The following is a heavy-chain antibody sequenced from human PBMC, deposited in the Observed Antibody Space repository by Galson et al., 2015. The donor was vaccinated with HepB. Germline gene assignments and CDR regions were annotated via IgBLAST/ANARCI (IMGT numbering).Heavy chain of an antibody. Sequence: SLRLSCAASGFTFSSYGMHWVRQAPGKGLEWVAVIWYDGSNKYYADSVKGRFTISRDNSKNTLYLQMNSLKTEDTAVYYCAIPPQIPTVTPQGYWGQGTLVTVSS. D-gene: IGHD4-17*01. V-gene: IGHV3-33*01. CDR1: GFTFSSYG. CDR2: IWYDGSNK. CDR3: AIPPQIPTVTPQGY. J-gene: IGHJ4*02.